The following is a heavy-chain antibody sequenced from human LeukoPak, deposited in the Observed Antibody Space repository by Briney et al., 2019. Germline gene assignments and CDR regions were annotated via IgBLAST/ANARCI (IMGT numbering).Heavy chain of an antibody. CDR1: GYTFTSYD. V-gene: IGHV1-69*13. CDR3: ARGVTTAQYGMDV. Sequence: SVKVSCKASGYTFTSYDINWVRQAPGQGLEWMGGIIPIFGTANYAQKFQGRVTITADESTSTAYMELSSLRSEDTAVYYCARGVTTAQYGMDVWGQGTTVTVSS. D-gene: IGHD4-11*01. J-gene: IGHJ6*02. CDR2: IIPIFGTA.